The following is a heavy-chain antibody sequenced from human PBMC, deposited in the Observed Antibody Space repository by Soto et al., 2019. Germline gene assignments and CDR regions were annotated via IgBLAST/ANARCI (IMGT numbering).Heavy chain of an antibody. J-gene: IGHJ4*02. CDR3: GGSSSQAY. CDR2: ISASGNSL. CDR1: GVTFRSYG. D-gene: IGHD2-15*01. V-gene: IGHV3-21*06. Sequence: EVQLVESGGGLVKPGGSLRLSCRVSGVTFRSYGMNWVRQAPGKGLEWVSLISASGNSLNYADSVKGRFTISRDNANDSLYLQMNNLRDDDTAVYYCGGSSSQAYFGQGTLVIVSS.